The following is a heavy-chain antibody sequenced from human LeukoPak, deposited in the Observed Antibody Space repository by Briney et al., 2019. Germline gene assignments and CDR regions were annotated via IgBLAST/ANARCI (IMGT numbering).Heavy chain of an antibody. D-gene: IGHD5-12*01. J-gene: IGHJ3*02. CDR1: GCNGSANY. V-gene: IGHV3-53*01. Sequence: GGSLRLCCAASGCNGSANYMTWVGQATGQWLHSVSVIYSSGSTYYADSVRGRFTLSRDNSKNTLYLHMNSLRVEDTAVYYCARGITRQTYGYSDGWIAFDIWGQGTMVTVSS. CDR2: IYSSGST. CDR3: ARGITRQTYGYSDGWIAFDI.